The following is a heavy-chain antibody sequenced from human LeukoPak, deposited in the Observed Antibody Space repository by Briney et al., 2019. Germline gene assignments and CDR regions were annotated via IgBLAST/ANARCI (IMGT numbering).Heavy chain of an antibody. CDR3: ARDRGGSYYPKFDY. D-gene: IGHD1-26*01. Sequence: ASVKVSCKASGYTFTSYGISWVRQAPGQGLEWMGWISAYNGNTNYAQKLQGRATMTTDTSTSTAYMELRSLRSDDTAVYYCARDRGGSYYPKFDYWGQGTLVTVSS. J-gene: IGHJ4*02. CDR1: GYTFTSYG. V-gene: IGHV1-18*01. CDR2: ISAYNGNT.